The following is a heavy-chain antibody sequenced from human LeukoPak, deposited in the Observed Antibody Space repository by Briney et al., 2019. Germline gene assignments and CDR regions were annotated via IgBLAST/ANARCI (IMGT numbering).Heavy chain of an antibody. V-gene: IGHV4-61*02. CDR3: ARVSSSWYQDWYFDL. CDR1: GGSISGGGYS. J-gene: IGHJ2*01. CDR2: IDTSGNT. D-gene: IGHD6-13*01. Sequence: SETLSLTCAVSGGSISGGGYSWSWIRQPPGKGLEWIGRIDTSGNTNYKPSLKSRVTMSVDTSKNQFSLKLSSVTAADTAVYYCARVSSSWYQDWYFDLWGRGTLVTVSS.